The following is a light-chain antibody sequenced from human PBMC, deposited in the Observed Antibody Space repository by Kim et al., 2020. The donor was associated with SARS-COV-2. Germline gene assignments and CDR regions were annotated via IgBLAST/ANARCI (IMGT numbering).Light chain of an antibody. J-gene: IGKJ4*01. Sequence: EIVLTQSPATLSLSPGERATLSCRASQSVSSYLAWYQQKPGQAPRLLIYDASNRATGIPARFSGSGSGTDFTLTISSLEPEDFAVYSCQQRSNWPFTFGGGTKLEI. CDR1: QSVSSY. CDR2: DAS. V-gene: IGKV3-11*01. CDR3: QQRSNWPFT.